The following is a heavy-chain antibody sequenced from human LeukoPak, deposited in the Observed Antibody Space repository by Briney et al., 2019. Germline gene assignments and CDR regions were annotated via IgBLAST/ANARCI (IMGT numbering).Heavy chain of an antibody. CDR3: ARGEGGYFGSGSLVY. V-gene: IGHV1-2*02. J-gene: IGHJ4*02. Sequence: ASVKVSCKASGYSFTEYYMYWVRQAPGQGLECMGWINPNSGATRSAQTFQGRVSMTRDTSMRTAYMELISLRPDDTAVYYCARGEGGYFGSGSLVYWGQGTLVTVSS. CDR2: INPNSGAT. CDR1: GYSFTEYY. D-gene: IGHD3-10*01.